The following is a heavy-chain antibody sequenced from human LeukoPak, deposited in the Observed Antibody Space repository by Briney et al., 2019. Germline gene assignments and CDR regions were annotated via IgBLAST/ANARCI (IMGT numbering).Heavy chain of an antibody. CDR3: ARDLGLHRSGWYGVESFDY. Sequence: SQTLSLTCAISWESVPYNSAAWNWIRQSPSRGLEWLGRTYYRSMRYNDYAVSVKSRITINPDTSKNKLSLQLSSVTPEDTAVYYCARDLGLHRSGWYGVESFDYWGQETLVTVSS. CDR2: TYYRSMRYN. D-gene: IGHD6-19*01. J-gene: IGHJ4*02. CDR1: WESVPYNSAA. V-gene: IGHV6-1*01.